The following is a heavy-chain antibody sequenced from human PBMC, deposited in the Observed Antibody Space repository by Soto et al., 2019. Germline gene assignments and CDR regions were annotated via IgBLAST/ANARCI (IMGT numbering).Heavy chain of an antibody. CDR1: GVTFSDHY. D-gene: IGHD1-26*01. V-gene: IGHV3-72*01. Sequence: EVQLVESGGGLVQPGGSLRLSCAASGVTFSDHYMDWVRQAPGKGLEWVGRSRNKANSYSTEYAASVKGRFTISRDESKNSLYLQMNSLKTEDTAVYYCARFSGSYTRGLDYWGQGTLVTVS. CDR2: SRNKANSYST. J-gene: IGHJ4*02. CDR3: ARFSGSYTRGLDY.